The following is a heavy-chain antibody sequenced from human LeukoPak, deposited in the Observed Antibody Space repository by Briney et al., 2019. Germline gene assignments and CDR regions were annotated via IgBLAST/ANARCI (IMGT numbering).Heavy chain of an antibody. V-gene: IGHV3-23*01. D-gene: IGHD2-2*01. CDR2: ISGSGGST. CDR3: AKSPVVVPAAIVDY. J-gene: IGHJ4*02. CDR1: GFTFSNYA. Sequence: PGGSLRLSCAASGFTFSNYAMSWVRQAPGKGLEWVSAISGSGGSTYYADSVKGRFTISRDNSKNTLYLQMNSLRAEDTAVYYCAKSPVVVPAAIVDYWGQGTLVTVSS.